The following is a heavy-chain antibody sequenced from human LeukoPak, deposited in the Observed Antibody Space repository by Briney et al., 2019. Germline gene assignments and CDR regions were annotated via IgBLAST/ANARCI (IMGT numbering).Heavy chain of an antibody. D-gene: IGHD5-18*01. Sequence: ASVKVSCKASGYTFTGYYMHWVRQAPGPALEWMGWINPNSGGTNYAQKFQGRVTITRDTSISTAYMELSRLRSDDTAVYYCARGGYSYGGLDYWGQGTLVTVSS. J-gene: IGHJ4*02. CDR3: ARGGYSYGGLDY. V-gene: IGHV1-2*02. CDR1: GYTFTGYY. CDR2: INPNSGGT.